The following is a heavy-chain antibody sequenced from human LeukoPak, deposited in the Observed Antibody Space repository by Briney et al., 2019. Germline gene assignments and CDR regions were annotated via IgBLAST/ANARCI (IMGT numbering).Heavy chain of an antibody. Sequence: ASVKVSCKASGYTFTSYYMHWVRQAPGQGLEWMGRINPNSGGTNYAQKFQGRVTMTRDTSISTAYMELSRLRSDDTAVYYCARGTYYYDSSGYSGTDYWGQGTLVTVSS. J-gene: IGHJ4*02. CDR3: ARGTYYYDSSGYSGTDY. V-gene: IGHV1-2*06. CDR2: INPNSGGT. CDR1: GYTFTSYY. D-gene: IGHD3-22*01.